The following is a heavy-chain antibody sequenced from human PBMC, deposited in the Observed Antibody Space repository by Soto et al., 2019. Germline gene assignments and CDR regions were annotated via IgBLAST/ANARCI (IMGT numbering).Heavy chain of an antibody. CDR1: GGSISSYY. J-gene: IGHJ4*02. V-gene: IGHV4-59*08. CDR3: ASLRSGPNQRIDY. Sequence: SETLSLTCTVSGGSISSYYWSWIRQPPGKGLEWIGYIYYSGSTNYNPSLKSRVTISVDTSKNQFSLKLSSVTAADTAVYYCASLRSGPNQRIDYGGQGTLVTVS. D-gene: IGHD2-15*01. CDR2: IYYSGST.